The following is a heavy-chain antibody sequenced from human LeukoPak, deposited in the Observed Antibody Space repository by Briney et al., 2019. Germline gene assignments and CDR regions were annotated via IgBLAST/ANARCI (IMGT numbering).Heavy chain of an antibody. J-gene: IGHJ4*02. Sequence: GGSLRLSCAASGFTFSSYSMTWVRQAPGKGLEWVSSISSSSSYIYYADSVKGRFTISRDNAKNSLYLQMNSLRAEDTAVYYCARGGHSSSETDYWGQGTLVTVSS. D-gene: IGHD6-6*01. CDR1: GFTFSSYS. V-gene: IGHV3-21*01. CDR3: ARGGHSSSETDY. CDR2: ISSSSSYI.